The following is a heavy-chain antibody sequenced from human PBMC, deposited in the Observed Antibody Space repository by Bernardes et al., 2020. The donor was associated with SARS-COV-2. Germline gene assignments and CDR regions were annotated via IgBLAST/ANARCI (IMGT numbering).Heavy chain of an antibody. CDR3: ARGPVHDSSGYYEYYYYGMDV. J-gene: IGHJ6*02. Sequence: GGSLRLSCAASGFTFSSYAMHWVRQAPGKGLEWVAVISYDGSNKYYADSVKGRFTISRDNSKNTLYLQMNSLRAEDTAVYYCARGPVHDSSGYYEYYYYGMDVGGQGTTVTVSS. D-gene: IGHD3-22*01. V-gene: IGHV3-30-3*01. CDR2: ISYDGSNK. CDR1: GFTFSSYA.